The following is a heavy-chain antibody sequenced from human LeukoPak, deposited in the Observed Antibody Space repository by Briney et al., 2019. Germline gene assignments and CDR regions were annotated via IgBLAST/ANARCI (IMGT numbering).Heavy chain of an antibody. D-gene: IGHD3-10*01. CDR2: IFSGGST. CDR3: ARGGLLYPFDY. CDR1: GFTVSSNY. Sequence: GGSLRLSCAASGFTVSSNYMSWVRQAPGKGLEWVSVIFSGGSTYYADSVKGRFTISRDNSKNTLYLQMNSLRAEDTAVYYCARGGLLYPFDYWGQGTLVTVSS. J-gene: IGHJ4*02. V-gene: IGHV3-53*01.